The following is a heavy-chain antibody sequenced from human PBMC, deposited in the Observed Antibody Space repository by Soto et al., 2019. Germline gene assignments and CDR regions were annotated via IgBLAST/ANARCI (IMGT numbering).Heavy chain of an antibody. CDR2: IRGDGGQT. CDR1: GFTFSSYG. J-gene: IGHJ4*02. V-gene: IGHV3-23*01. Sequence: GGSLRLSCTASGFTFSSYGMGWVRQAPGKGLQWVSTIRGDGGQTHYTDSVKGRFSISRDISDNTLFLQMTSLTAEDTAVYFCAKRDVPDSRSNAYFYAHWGRGVLVTXSS. D-gene: IGHD2-2*01. CDR3: AKRDVPDSRSNAYFYAH.